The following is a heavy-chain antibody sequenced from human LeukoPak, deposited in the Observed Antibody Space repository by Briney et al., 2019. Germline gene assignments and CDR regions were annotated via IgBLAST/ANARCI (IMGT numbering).Heavy chain of an antibody. CDR2: IIPILGIA. V-gene: IGHV1-69*04. CDR1: GGTFSSYT. J-gene: IGHJ4*02. CDR3: ARDMGKAAANYFFDY. D-gene: IGHD2-15*01. Sequence: SVKVSCKASGGTFSSYTISWVRQAPGQGLEWMGRIIPILGIANYAQKFQGRVTITADKSTSTAYMELSSLRADDTAVYYCARDMGKAAANYFFDYWGQGTLVTVSS.